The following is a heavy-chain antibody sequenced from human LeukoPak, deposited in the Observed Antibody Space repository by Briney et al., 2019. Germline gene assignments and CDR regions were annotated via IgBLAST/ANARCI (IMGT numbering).Heavy chain of an antibody. CDR3: ARGGLRTTIWFGELYDY. D-gene: IGHD3-10*01. CDR1: GGSISSYY. V-gene: IGHV4-59*08. CDR2: IYYSGST. J-gene: IGHJ4*02. Sequence: SETLSLTCTVSGGSISSYYWSWIRQPPGKGLEWIGYIYYSGSTNYNPSLKSRVTISVDTSKNQFSLKLSSVTAADTAVYYCARGGLRTTIWFGELYDYWGRGTLVTVSS.